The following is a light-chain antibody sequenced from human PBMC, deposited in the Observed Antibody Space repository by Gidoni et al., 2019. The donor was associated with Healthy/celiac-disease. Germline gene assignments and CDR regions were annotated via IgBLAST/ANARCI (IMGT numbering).Light chain of an antibody. J-gene: IGLJ2*01. CDR2: QDS. Sequence: SYELTQPPSLSVSPGQTASITCSVDKLGDKYACWYQQKPGQSPVLVIYQDSKRPSGIPERFYGSNAGNTATLTIRGTQAMDEADYYCQAWDSSTVVFGGGTKLTVL. CDR1: KLGDKY. CDR3: QAWDSSTVV. V-gene: IGLV3-1*01.